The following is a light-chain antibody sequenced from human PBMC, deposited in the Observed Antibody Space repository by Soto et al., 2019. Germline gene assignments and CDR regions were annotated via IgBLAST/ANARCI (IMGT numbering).Light chain of an antibody. CDR2: GAS. V-gene: IGKV3-20*01. J-gene: IGKJ1*01. Sequence: EIVLTQSPVTLSLSPGEGATLSCRASQSVSSTYLAWYQQKPGQAPRLLIYGASSRATGIPDRFSGSGSGTDFTLTISRLEPEDFAVYYCQQYDSSPRTFGQGTKVDI. CDR3: QQYDSSPRT. CDR1: QSVSSTY.